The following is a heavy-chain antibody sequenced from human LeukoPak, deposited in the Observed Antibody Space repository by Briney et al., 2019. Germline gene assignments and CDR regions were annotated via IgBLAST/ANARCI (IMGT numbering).Heavy chain of an antibody. Sequence: GASVKVSCKASGYTFTSYDINWVRQATGQGLEWMGWMNPNSGNTGYAQKFQGRVTMTRNTSISTAYMELSSLRSEDTAVYYCAGLRGGVGPCSGGTCPDWFDSWGQGTMVIVSS. CDR2: MNPNSGNT. CDR1: GYTFTSYD. V-gene: IGHV1-8*01. J-gene: IGHJ5*01. CDR3: AGLRGGVGPCSGGTCPDWFDS. D-gene: IGHD2-15*01.